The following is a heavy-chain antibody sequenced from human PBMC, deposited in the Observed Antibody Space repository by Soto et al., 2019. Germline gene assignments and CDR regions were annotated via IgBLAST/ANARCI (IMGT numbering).Heavy chain of an antibody. V-gene: IGHV4-30-4*01. D-gene: IGHD4-17*01. CDR1: GGSISSGDYY. CDR2: IYYSGST. CDR3: AREPTLYGDHRYFDL. Sequence: QVQLQESGPGLVKPSQTLSLTCTVSGGSISSGDYYWSWIRQPPGKGLEWIGYIYYSGSTYYNPSFKSRVTISVDTSKNQFSLKLSSVTAAGTAVYYCAREPTLYGDHRYFDLWGRGTLVTVSS. J-gene: IGHJ2*01.